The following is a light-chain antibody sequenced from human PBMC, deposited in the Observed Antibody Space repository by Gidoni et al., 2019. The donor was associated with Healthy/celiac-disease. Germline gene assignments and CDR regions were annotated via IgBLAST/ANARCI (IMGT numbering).Light chain of an antibody. Sequence: DIVLTKSPATLSWSPGERATLSSRASQSVSSYLAWYQQKPGQAPRLLIYDASNRATGIPARFSGSGSGTDFTLTISSLEPEDFAVYYCQQRSNWPLTFGPGTKVDIK. CDR1: QSVSSY. V-gene: IGKV3-11*01. J-gene: IGKJ3*01. CDR2: DAS. CDR3: QQRSNWPLT.